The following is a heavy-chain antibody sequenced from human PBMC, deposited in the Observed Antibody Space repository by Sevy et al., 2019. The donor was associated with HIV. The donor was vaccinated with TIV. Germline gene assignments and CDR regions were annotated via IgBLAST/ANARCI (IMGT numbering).Heavy chain of an antibody. CDR3: ARSGPRYDFWSDNVGMDV. V-gene: IGHV3-30-3*01. D-gene: IGHD3-3*01. CDR2: ISYDGSNK. CDR1: GFTFSSYA. J-gene: IGHJ6*02. Sequence: GGSLRLSCAASGFTFSSYAMHWVRQAPGKGLEWVAAISYDGSNKYYANSVKGRFTISRDNSKNTLYLQMNRLRAEDTAVYYCARSGPRYDFWSDNVGMDVWGQGTTVTVSS.